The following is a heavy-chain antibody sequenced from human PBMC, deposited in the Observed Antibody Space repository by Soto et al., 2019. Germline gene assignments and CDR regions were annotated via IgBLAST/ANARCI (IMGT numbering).Heavy chain of an antibody. CDR1: KFMFSNYG. D-gene: IGHD5-12*01. Sequence: EVELLESGGGLVQPGGSLRLACAASKFMFSNYGMSWVRQAPGKGLEWVSAISASSASTYYADSVLGRFTISRDNSKNTLYLQMNSLRAEDTAFYYCATAPDSEFSDSDLNFDYWGQGTLVTVSS. CDR3: ATAPDSEFSDSDLNFDY. V-gene: IGHV3-23*01. J-gene: IGHJ4*02. CDR2: ISASSAST.